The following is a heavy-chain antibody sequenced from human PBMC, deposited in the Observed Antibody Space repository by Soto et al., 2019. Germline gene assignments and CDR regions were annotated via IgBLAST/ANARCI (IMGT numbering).Heavy chain of an antibody. D-gene: IGHD5-18*01. V-gene: IGHV3-7*05. Sequence: EVQLVESGGGLVQPGGYLRLSCGASGFTFRTYWLSWVRQVPGKGLEWVANINQDGSEKNYVYSVKGRFTISRDNAKNSLHLQMSSLRAEDTALYYCARDGSTSWYSYDYHGMDVWGQGTTVTVSS. J-gene: IGHJ6*02. CDR3: ARDGSTSWYSYDYHGMDV. CDR1: GFTFRTYW. CDR2: INQDGSEK.